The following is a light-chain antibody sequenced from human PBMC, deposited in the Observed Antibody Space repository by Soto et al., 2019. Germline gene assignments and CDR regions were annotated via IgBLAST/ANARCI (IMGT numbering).Light chain of an antibody. Sequence: QSVLTQPPSASGSPGQSVTISCTGTSSDVGGYNYVSWYQQHPGKVPKLMIYEVSKRPSGVPDRFSGSKSGNTASLTVSGLQADDEADYYCSSYEGSNSYVFGTGTKATVL. CDR2: EVS. V-gene: IGLV2-8*01. J-gene: IGLJ1*01. CDR1: SSDVGGYNY. CDR3: SSYEGSNSYV.